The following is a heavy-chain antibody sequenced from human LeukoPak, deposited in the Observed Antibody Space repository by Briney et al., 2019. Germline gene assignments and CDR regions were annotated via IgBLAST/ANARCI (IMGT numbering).Heavy chain of an antibody. J-gene: IGHJ3*02. CDR2: ISAYNGNT. V-gene: IGHV1-18*01. D-gene: IGHD3-22*01. CDR3: ARDGHRRYYYGSSGREDVFDI. CDR1: GYTFTNYG. Sequence: GASVKASCKVSGYTFTNYGISGVGQAPGQGLEWMGWISAYNGNTKYAQKCQGRVTMTTDTSTSTAYMELRSLRSDDTAMYYCARDGHRRYYYGSSGREDVFDIWGQGTMVTVSS.